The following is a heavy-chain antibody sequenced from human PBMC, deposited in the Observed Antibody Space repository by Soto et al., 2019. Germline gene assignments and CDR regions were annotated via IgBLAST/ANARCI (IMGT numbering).Heavy chain of an antibody. CDR3: ARGYCTTTICDPWFDP. CDR1: GDAFSSYW. CDR2: IYPGDSDT. D-gene: IGHD2-2*01. Sequence: GASLKRSYTGRGDAFSSYWMAWVRQMHGIGLEWMGIIYPGDSDTRYSPSFQGQVTISADKSITTAYLQWSSLKASDTAMYYCARGYCTTTICDPWFDPWGQGTLVTVSS. V-gene: IGHV5-51*01. J-gene: IGHJ5*02.